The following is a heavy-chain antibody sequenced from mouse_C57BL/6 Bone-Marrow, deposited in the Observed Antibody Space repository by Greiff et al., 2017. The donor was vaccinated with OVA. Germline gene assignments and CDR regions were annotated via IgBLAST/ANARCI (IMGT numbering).Heavy chain of an antibody. V-gene: IGHV1-69*01. J-gene: IGHJ2*01. CDR2: IDPSDSYT. Sequence: QVQLQQSGAELVMPGASVKLSCKASGYTFTSYWMHWVKQRPGQGLEWIGEIDPSDSYTNYNQKFKGKSTLTVDKSSSTAYMQLSSLTSEDSAVYYCARGAYYSNCFDYWGQGTTLTVSS. D-gene: IGHD2-5*01. CDR3: ARGAYYSNCFDY. CDR1: GYTFTSYW.